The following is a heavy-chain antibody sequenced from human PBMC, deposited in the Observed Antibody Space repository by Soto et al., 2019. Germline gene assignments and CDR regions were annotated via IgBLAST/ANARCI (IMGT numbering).Heavy chain of an antibody. V-gene: IGHV3-74*01. D-gene: IGHD2-15*01. Sequence: LCLSCAASGFSFRSHWMNWVRQAPGKGLVWVSRISGDGRTTSHADSVKGRITISRDNAKNTLYLQMNSLRVEDTAVYYCARGVPNCSSSSCYFDFRGQGILVTVSS. CDR2: ISGDGRTT. J-gene: IGHJ4*02. CDR3: ARGVPNCSSSSCYFDF. CDR1: GFSFRSHW.